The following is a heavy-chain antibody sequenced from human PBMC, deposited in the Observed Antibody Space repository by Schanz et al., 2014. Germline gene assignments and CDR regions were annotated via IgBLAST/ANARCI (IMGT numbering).Heavy chain of an antibody. Sequence: QVQLVQSGAEVKKPGSSVKVSCKASGGTFSTYTIRWVRQAPGQGLEWMGRINPILGIANYAQKFQGRVTITAGKSTFTAYMDVSSLRSEDTAVYYCASSGAGYSSSWDFDYWGQGTLVAVSA. CDR1: GGTFSTYT. J-gene: IGHJ4*02. CDR2: INPILGIA. D-gene: IGHD6-13*01. V-gene: IGHV1-69*02. CDR3: ASSGAGYSSSWDFDY.